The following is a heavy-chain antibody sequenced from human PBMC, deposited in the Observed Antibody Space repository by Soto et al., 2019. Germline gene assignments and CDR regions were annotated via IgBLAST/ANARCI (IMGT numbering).Heavy chain of an antibody. Sequence: PGGSLRLSCAASGFRFSDYSMNWVRQAPGRGLEWVSYISSSSFTIHYADSVEGRFAISRDNAKNSLYLQMNSLRAEDTAVYYCARDPDYTAPLDVWGKGTTVTVSS. D-gene: IGHD4-4*01. CDR3: ARDPDYTAPLDV. CDR1: GFRFSDYS. CDR2: ISSSSFTI. V-gene: IGHV3-48*01. J-gene: IGHJ6*04.